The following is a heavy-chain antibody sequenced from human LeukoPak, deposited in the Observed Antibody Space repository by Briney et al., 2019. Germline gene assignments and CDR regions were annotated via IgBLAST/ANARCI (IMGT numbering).Heavy chain of an antibody. CDR2: IKCDGSER. D-gene: IGHD2-2*01. V-gene: IGHV3-52*01. Sequence: GGSLRLSCAASGFTFSNSWMHWVCQAPEKGLEWVADIKCDGSERCYVDSVKGRLTIFRDNAKNSLYLQVNSLRAEDMTVYYCVRGVGSSTSCYVRAFDIWGQGTMVTVSS. CDR1: GFTFSNSW. J-gene: IGHJ3*02. CDR3: VRGVGSSTSCYVRAFDI.